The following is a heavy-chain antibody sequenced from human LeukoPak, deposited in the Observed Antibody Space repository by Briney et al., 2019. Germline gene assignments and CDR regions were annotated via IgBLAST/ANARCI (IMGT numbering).Heavy chain of an antibody. Sequence: SETLSLTCTVSGGSISSYYWSWIRQPPGKGLEWIGYIYYSGSTNYSPSLKSRVTISVDTSKNQFSLKLSSVTAADTAVYYCAREAPPLAHWENHFDYWGQGTLVTVSS. CDR1: GGSISSYY. D-gene: IGHD1-26*01. J-gene: IGHJ4*02. V-gene: IGHV4-59*01. CDR3: AREAPPLAHWENHFDY. CDR2: IYYSGST.